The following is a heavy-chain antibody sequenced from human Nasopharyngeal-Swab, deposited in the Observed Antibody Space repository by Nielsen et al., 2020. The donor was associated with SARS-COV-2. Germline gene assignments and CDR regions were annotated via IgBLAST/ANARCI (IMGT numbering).Heavy chain of an antibody. D-gene: IGHD3-10*01. CDR3: ARDLVPEGSGESHMCLRL. CDR2: ISSSGSTI. J-gene: IGHJ1*01. CDR1: GFTFSSYE. V-gene: IGHV3-48*03. Sequence: GESLKISCAASGFTFSSYEMNWVRQAPGKGLEWVSYISSSGSTIFYADSVKGRFSISRDNAQNSLFLQMNSLRAEDTAVYYCARDLVPEGSGESHMCLRLWGQGTLVTVSS.